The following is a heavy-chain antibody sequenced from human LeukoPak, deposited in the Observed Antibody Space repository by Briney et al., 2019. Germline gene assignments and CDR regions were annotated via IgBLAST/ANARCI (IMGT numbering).Heavy chain of an antibody. J-gene: IGHJ5*01. D-gene: IGHD6-19*01. Sequence: PGGSLRLSCAASGFTFSSYSMNWVRQAPGKGLEWVSSISSSSSYIYYADSVKGRFTISRDNSKNTLYLQMNGLRAEDTAVYYCARLYSSGYPDSWGQGTLVTVSS. CDR3: ARLYSSGYPDS. V-gene: IGHV3-21*01. CDR1: GFTFSSYS. CDR2: ISSSSSYI.